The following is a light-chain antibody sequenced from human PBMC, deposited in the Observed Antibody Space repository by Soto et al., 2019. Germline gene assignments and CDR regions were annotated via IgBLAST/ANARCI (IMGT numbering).Light chain of an antibody. Sequence: IQMTQSPSSLSASVGDRVTITCRASQGIGNYLAWYQQKPGKVPKLLIYTSSTLQSGVPSRFSGSGSGTDFTLTISSLQPEDFATYYCQQSYSTPPSTFGQGTKVDIK. J-gene: IGKJ1*01. CDR2: TSS. V-gene: IGKV1-27*01. CDR1: QGIGNY. CDR3: QQSYSTPPST.